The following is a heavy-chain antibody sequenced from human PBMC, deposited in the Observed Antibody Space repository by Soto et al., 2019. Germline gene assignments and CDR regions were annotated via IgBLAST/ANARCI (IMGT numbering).Heavy chain of an antibody. J-gene: IGHJ4*02. CDR3: ARDLDNWNSVPYYFDY. D-gene: IGHD1-7*01. CDR2: TYYRSKWFN. CDR1: GDSVSSNSAA. Sequence: PSQTLSLTCAISGDSVSSNSAAWIWIRQSPSRGLEWLGRTYYRSKWFNDYAETVESRITINPDTSKNLFSLQLNSVTPEDTAVYYCARDLDNWNSVPYYFDYWGQGTLVTVSS. V-gene: IGHV6-1*01.